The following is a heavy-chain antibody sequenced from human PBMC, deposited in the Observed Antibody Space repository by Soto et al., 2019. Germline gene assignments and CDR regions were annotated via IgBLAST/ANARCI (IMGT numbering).Heavy chain of an antibody. Sequence: QLQLQESGPGLVKPSETLSLTCTVSGGSISSSRYYWGWIRQPPGKGLEWIGRIYYSGSTYYTPSLNSRVTISADTSQNHLPRTLTSVPAADTAVYCSARQLYCSSTSSYTFSNWFDPWAQGTLVSVSS. CDR1: GGSISSSRYY. CDR2: IYYSGST. CDR3: ARQLYCSSTSSYTFSNWFDP. J-gene: IGHJ5*02. V-gene: IGHV4-39*01. D-gene: IGHD2-2*02.